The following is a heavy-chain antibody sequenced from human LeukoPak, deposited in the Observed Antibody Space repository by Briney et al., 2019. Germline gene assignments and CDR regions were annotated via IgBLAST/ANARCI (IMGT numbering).Heavy chain of an antibody. V-gene: IGHV4-59*01. D-gene: IGHD3-10*01. Sequence: SETLSLTCTVSGGSISSYFWNWIRQPPGKGLEWIGYLYYSGSTNYNPSLKSRVTISVDTSKNQFSLKLSSVIAADTAVYYCARDGALMGSASWVLDYWGQGTLVTVSS. CDR1: GGSISSYF. J-gene: IGHJ4*02. CDR3: ARDGALMGSASWVLDY. CDR2: LYYSGST.